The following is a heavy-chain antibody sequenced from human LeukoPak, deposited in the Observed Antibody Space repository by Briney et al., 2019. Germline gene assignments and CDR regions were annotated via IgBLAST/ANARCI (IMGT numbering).Heavy chain of an antibody. J-gene: IGHJ6*02. CDR3: ARDGGGSGRNYYYGLDV. Sequence: GGSLRLSCAASGFIVSNNRMNWVRRAPGKGLEWVSSISRGSYIYYADSVKGRFTISRDNAKNSLYLQMNSLRAEDTAVYYSARDGGGSGRNYYYGLDVWGQGTTVTVSS. V-gene: IGHV3-21*01. CDR2: ISRGSYI. D-gene: IGHD3-10*01. CDR1: GFIVSNNR.